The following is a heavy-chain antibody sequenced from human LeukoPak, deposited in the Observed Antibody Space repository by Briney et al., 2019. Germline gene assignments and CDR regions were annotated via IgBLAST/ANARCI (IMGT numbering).Heavy chain of an antibody. CDR2: ISSTSSYI. CDR1: GFIFNSHS. J-gene: IGHJ6*03. D-gene: IGHD6-19*01. V-gene: IGHV3-21*01. CDR3: ARSSGWYHRGPDYYYYYMDV. Sequence: KTGGSLRLSCAASGFIFNSHSMNWVRQAPGKGLEGVSSISSTSSYIYYADSVKSRFTISRDNAKNSLYLQMNSLRAEDTAVYYCARSSGWYHRGPDYYYYYMDVWGKGTTVTVS.